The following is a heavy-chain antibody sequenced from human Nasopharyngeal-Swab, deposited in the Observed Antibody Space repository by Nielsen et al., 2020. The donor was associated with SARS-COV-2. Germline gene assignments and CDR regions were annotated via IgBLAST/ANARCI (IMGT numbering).Heavy chain of an antibody. CDR3: ARDLYVVVDAVGWFDP. Sequence: ASVKASCKASGYIFSNYAMIRVRQATGQGLEWMGWIDTDTGKATYDQGFRGRFVFSLDTSATTAFLQISDLKAEDTAIYFCARDLYVVVDAVGWFDPWGQGTLVTVSS. CDR2: IDTDTGKA. V-gene: IGHV7-4-1*02. D-gene: IGHD2-15*01. CDR1: GYIFSNYA. J-gene: IGHJ5*02.